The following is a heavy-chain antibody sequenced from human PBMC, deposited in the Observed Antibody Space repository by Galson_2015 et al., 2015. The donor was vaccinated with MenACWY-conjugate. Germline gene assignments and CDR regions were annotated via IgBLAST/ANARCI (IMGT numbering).Heavy chain of an antibody. CDR3: ARARRAVAGNFRAGFYYFDY. D-gene: IGHD6-19*01. J-gene: IGHJ4*02. CDR2: ISSSSSYT. V-gene: IGHV3-11*06. Sequence: SLRLSCAASGFTFSDYYMSWIRQAPGKGLEWVSYISSSSSYTNYADSVKGRFTISRDNAKNSLYLQMNSLRAEDTAVYYCARARRAVAGNFRAGFYYFDYWGQGTLVTVSS. CDR1: GFTFSDYY.